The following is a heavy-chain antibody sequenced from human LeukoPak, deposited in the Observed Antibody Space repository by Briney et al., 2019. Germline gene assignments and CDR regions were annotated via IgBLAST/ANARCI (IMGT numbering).Heavy chain of an antibody. CDR1: GGSFSGYY. D-gene: IGHD2-2*01. CDR3: ASGAEVVPAATPNYYYMDV. J-gene: IGHJ6*03. CDR2: INHSGST. V-gene: IGHV4-34*01. Sequence: PSETLSLTCAVYGGSFSGYYWSWIRQPPGKRLEWIGGINHSGSTNYNPSLKSRVTISVDTSKNQFSLKLSSVTAADTAVYYCASGAEVVPAATPNYYYMDVWGKGTTVTVSS.